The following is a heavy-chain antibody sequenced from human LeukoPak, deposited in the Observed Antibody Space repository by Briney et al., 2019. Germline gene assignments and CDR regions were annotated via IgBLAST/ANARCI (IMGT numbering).Heavy chain of an antibody. D-gene: IGHD2-15*01. CDR3: ARQVPGCSGGSCYSGWFDP. V-gene: IGHV5-51*01. CDR2: IYPGDSDT. J-gene: IGHJ5*02. Sequence: GESLHISCKGSAYSFTSYCIGWVRQMPGKGLEWMGIIYPGDSDTRYSPSFQGQVTMSADKSISTAYLQWSSLKASDTAIYYCARQVPGCSGGSCYSGWFDPWGQGTLVTVSS. CDR1: AYSFTSYC.